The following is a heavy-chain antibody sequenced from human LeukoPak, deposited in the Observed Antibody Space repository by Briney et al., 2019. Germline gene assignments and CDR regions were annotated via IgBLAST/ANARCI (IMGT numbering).Heavy chain of an antibody. CDR2: INHSGST. D-gene: IGHD3-10*01. J-gene: IGHJ5*02. V-gene: IGHV4-34*01. CDR3: ARHLTRYYYGSGRRTNWFDP. CDR1: GGSFSGYY. Sequence: PSETLSLTCAVYGGSFSGYYWSWIRQPPGKGLEWIGEINHSGSTNYNPSLKSRVTISVDTSKSQFSLKLSSVTAADTAVYYCARHLTRYYYGSGRRTNWFDPWGQGTLVTVSS.